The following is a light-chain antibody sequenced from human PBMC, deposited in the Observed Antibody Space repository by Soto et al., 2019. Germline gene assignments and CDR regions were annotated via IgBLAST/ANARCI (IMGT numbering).Light chain of an antibody. Sequence: DIQMTPSPSSVSASVGDRVTITCRASQGISSLLGWYQQKPGKAPKLLIYAASNLQSGVPSRFSGSGSGTDFILTISSLQPEDSATYFCQQANSFPTLTFGQGTKVDIK. J-gene: IGKJ1*01. CDR3: QQANSFPTLT. CDR1: QGISSL. V-gene: IGKV1-12*01. CDR2: AAS.